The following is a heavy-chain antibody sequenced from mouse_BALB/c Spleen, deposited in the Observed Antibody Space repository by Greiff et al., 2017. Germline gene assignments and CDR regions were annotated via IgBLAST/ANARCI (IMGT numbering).Heavy chain of an antibody. CDR1: GYTFTSYT. V-gene: IGHV1-4*01. CDR2: INPSSGYT. Sequence: QVQLQQSGAELARPGASVKMSCKASGYTFTSYTMHWVKQRPGQGLEWIGYINPSSGYTNYNQKFKDKATLTADKSSSTAYMQLGSLTSEDSAVYYCARRGTMITTGYAMDYWGQGTSVTVSS. D-gene: IGHD2-4*01. J-gene: IGHJ4*01. CDR3: ARRGTMITTGYAMDY.